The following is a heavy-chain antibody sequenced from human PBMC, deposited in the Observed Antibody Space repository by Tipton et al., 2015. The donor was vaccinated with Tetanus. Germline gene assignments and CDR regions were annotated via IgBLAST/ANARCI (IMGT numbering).Heavy chain of an antibody. V-gene: IGHV1-2*02. J-gene: IGHJ6*02. Sequence: QLVQSGAEVEKPGASVKVSCKASGYTFTGYYMYWVRQAPGEGLGWMGWIDPNSGGTIYAQKLQGRVTMTRDTSISTVYMELGRLRSGDTAVYYCARDRGDYIYYGMDVRGPGTTVTVSS. CDR1: GYTFTGYY. CDR3: ARDRGDYIYYGMDV. D-gene: IGHD3-22*01. CDR2: IDPNSGGT.